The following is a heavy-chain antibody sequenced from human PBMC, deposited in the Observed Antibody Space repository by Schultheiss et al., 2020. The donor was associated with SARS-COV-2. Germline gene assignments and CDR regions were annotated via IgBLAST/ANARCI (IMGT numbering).Heavy chain of an antibody. CDR3: SRTRADYGSGSFSGYGLDV. CDR2: IYHSGST. CDR1: GGSISSSNW. J-gene: IGHJ6*02. Sequence: SETLSLTCAVSGGSISSSNWWSWVRQPPGKGLEWIGEIYHSGSTNYNPSLKSRVTISVDTSKNQFSLKLNSVTAADTALYYCSRTRADYGSGSFSGYGLDVWGQGTTVTVSS. D-gene: IGHD3-10*01. V-gene: IGHV4-4*02.